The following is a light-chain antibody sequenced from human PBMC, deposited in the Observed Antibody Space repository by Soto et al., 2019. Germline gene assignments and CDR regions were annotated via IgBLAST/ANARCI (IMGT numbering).Light chain of an antibody. CDR2: GVS. CDR1: QNISTY. V-gene: IGKV3-11*01. CDR3: QQSYNTPLT. J-gene: IGKJ4*01. Sequence: EIVLTQSPATLSLSPGEGASLSCRASQNISTYLAWYQQRPGQVPRLLIYGVSKRAPAIPPRFSGSGSGTDFTLSVSGLETEDFATFYCQQSYNTPLTFGGGTKVEI.